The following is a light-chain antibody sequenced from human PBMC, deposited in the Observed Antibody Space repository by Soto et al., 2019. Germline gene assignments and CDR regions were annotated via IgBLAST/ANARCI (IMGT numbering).Light chain of an antibody. V-gene: IGKV3-15*01. CDR2: GTS. CDR1: QSVGRS. CDR3: QQYDSWPSVT. Sequence: IVMTQSPATLSVSPGERATLSCRASQSVGRSLAWYQQKPGQAPRLLIYGTSARATGIPATFSGSGSGTEFTLTISSLQSEDFAIYYCQQYDSWPSVTFGGGTKVDIK. J-gene: IGKJ4*01.